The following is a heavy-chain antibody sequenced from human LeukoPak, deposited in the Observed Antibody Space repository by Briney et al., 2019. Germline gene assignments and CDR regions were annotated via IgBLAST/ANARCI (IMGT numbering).Heavy chain of an antibody. D-gene: IGHD2-8*01. J-gene: IGHJ5*02. CDR2: INWYGGST. Sequence: PGGSLRLSCAASGFTFNDYGMSWVRQAPGQGLEWVSGINWYGGSTGYADSVQGRFTISRDNAKNSLYLQMNSLRAEDTALYHCARGRGLMVYARYPLRNWFDPWGQGTLVTVSS. CDR1: GFTFNDYG. CDR3: ARGRGLMVYARYPLRNWFDP. V-gene: IGHV3-20*01.